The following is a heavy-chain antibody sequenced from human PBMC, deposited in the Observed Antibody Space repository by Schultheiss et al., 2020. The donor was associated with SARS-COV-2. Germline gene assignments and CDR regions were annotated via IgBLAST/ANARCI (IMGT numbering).Heavy chain of an antibody. D-gene: IGHD3-3*01. CDR2: IYHSGST. J-gene: IGHJ5*02. CDR3: ARGLGFLEWLLSGWFDP. CDR1: GDSISSGDYY. Sequence: SETLSLTCTVSGDSISSGDYYWSWIRQHPGKGLEWIGNIYHSGSTYSNPSLKSRVTISVDTSKNQFSLKLSSVTAADTAVYYCARGLGFLEWLLSGWFDPWGQGTLVTVSS. V-gene: IGHV4-30-4*08.